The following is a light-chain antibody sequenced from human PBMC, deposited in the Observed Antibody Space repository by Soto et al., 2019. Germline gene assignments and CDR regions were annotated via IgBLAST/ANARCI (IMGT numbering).Light chain of an antibody. Sequence: EIVLMQSPGTLSLSPGERATLSCRASQSIKRSYLAWYQQKTGQAPRVLIYGASNRATGIPDRFSGSGSGTEFSLTISRLEPEDFAVYYCHQYDNAPQTFGQGTKVEIK. J-gene: IGKJ2*01. CDR3: HQYDNAPQT. V-gene: IGKV3-20*01. CDR2: GAS. CDR1: QSIKRSY.